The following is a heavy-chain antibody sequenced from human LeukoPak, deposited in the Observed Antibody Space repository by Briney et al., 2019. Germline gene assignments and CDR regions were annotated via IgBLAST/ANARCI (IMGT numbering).Heavy chain of an antibody. V-gene: IGHV3-30*18. J-gene: IGHJ3*02. CDR2: ISYDENNK. CDR3: AKDLLTGNDAFDI. CDR1: GFTFSSYG. Sequence: PGRSLRLSCAASGFTFSSYGMHWVRQAPGKGLEGVAGISYDENNKYYAASVKGRFTISRDNSKNALYLQMNSLRAEDTAVYYSAKDLLTGNDAFDIWGQGTMVTVSS. D-gene: IGHD7-27*01.